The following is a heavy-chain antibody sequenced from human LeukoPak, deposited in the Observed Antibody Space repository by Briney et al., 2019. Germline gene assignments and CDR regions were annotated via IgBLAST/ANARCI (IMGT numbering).Heavy chain of an antibody. Sequence: SETLSLTCAVSGGSFSGYSWSWIRQFPGKGLEWIGEINHGGRTNYNPSLKSRVSISVDMSKNQFSLRLNPVTVADTAVYYCASFGYSAYFDYWGQGTPIIVSS. J-gene: IGHJ4*02. V-gene: IGHV4-34*01. CDR1: GGSFSGYS. CDR2: INHGGRT. D-gene: IGHD5-24*01. CDR3: ASFGYSAYFDY.